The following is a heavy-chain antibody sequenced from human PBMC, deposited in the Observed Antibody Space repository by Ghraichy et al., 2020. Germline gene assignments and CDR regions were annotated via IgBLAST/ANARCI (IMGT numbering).Heavy chain of an antibody. D-gene: IGHD4-17*01. J-gene: IGHJ5*02. V-gene: IGHV1-18*04. Sequence: ASVKVSCKASGDTFTNYGISWVRQAPGQGLEWVGWTSAYNGYTNYAQKLQGRLTITTDTSTTTAYMELRSLRSDDTAVYYCARDLGADYGDYKVYNWFDPWGQGTLVTVSS. CDR2: TSAYNGYT. CDR1: GDTFTNYG. CDR3: ARDLGADYGDYKVYNWFDP.